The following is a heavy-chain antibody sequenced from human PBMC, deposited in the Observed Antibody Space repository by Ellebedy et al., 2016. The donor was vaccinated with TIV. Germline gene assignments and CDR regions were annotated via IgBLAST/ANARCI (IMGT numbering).Heavy chain of an antibody. D-gene: IGHD3-10*01. J-gene: IGHJ4*02. CDR3: ARLRYVGSGSYSDY. V-gene: IGHV3-23*01. CDR1: GFTFSTYA. CDR2: ISGSGGGT. Sequence: PGGSLRLSCAASGFTFSTYAMSWVRQAPGRGLEWVSTISGSGGGTYYTDSVKGRFTIARDNSKNTLYLQMNSLRAGDTAIYYCARLRYVGSGSYSDYWGQGTLVTVSS.